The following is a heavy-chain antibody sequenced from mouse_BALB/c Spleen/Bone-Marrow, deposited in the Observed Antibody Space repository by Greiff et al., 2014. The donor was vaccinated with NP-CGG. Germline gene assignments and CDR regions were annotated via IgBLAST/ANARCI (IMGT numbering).Heavy chain of an antibody. Sequence: VMLVESGGALVKPGGSLKLSCAASGFTFSSYGMSWVRQTPDKRLEWVATISSGDGYTYYPDSVKGRFTISRDNAKNTLYLQMGSLTSEDSAMYYCARQRGGGYYGFFAYWGQGTLVTVSA. V-gene: IGHV5-6*02. J-gene: IGHJ3*01. CDR2: ISSGDGYT. D-gene: IGHD1-1*01. CDR1: GFTFSSYG. CDR3: ARQRGGGYYGFFAY.